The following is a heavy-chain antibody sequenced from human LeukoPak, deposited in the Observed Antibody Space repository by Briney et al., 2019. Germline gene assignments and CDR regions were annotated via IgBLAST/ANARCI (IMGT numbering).Heavy chain of an antibody. J-gene: IGHJ4*02. V-gene: IGHV3-30*04. D-gene: IGHD3-10*01. Sequence: GGSLRLSCAASGFTFSSYAMHWVRQAPGKGLERVAVISYDGSNKYYADSVKGRFTISRDNSKNTLYLQMNSLRAEDTAVYYCARVGSLWFGELPVDYWGQGTLVTVSS. CDR1: GFTFSSYA. CDR2: ISYDGSNK. CDR3: ARVGSLWFGELPVDY.